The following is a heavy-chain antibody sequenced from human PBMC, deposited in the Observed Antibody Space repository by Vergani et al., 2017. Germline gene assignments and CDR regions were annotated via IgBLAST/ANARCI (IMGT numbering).Heavy chain of an antibody. CDR2: INPSGGST. V-gene: IGHV1-46*01. Sequence: QVQLVQSGAEVKKPGASVKVSCKASGYTFTSYYMHWVRQAPGQGLEWMGIINPSGGSTSYAQKFQGRVTMTTDTSTSTAYMELRSLRSDDTAVYDWARGDRVRGGDYWGQGTLVTVSS. CDR3: ARGDRVRGGDY. D-gene: IGHD3-16*01. J-gene: IGHJ4*02. CDR1: GYTFTSYY.